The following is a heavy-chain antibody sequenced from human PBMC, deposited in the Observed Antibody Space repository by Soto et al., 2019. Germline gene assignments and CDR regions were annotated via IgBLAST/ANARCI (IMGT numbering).Heavy chain of an antibody. V-gene: IGHV1-69*06. J-gene: IGHJ6*02. CDR3: ATPYYYDSSGPIGYYYGMDV. D-gene: IGHD3-22*01. CDR2: IIPIFGTA. CDR1: GGTFSSYA. Sequence: QVQLVQSGAEVKKPGSSVKVSCKASGGTFSSYAISWVRQAHGQGLEWMGGIIPIFGTANYAQKFQGRVTITTDKSTSTAYMEMSTLRSDATAVYYCATPYYYDSSGPIGYYYGMDVWGQGTTVTVSS.